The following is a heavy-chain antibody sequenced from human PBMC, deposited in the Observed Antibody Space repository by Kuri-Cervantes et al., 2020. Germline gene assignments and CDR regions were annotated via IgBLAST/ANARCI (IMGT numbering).Heavy chain of an antibody. CDR3: ARGRWPNWGVIDY. J-gene: IGHJ4*02. Sequence: GESLKISCAASGFTVSSNYMSWVRQAPGKGLEWVSVIYSGGSTYYADSVKGRFTISRDNSKNTLYLQMNSLRAEDTAVYYCARGRWPNWGVIDYWGQGTLVTVSS. CDR2: IYSGGST. CDR1: GFTVSSNY. V-gene: IGHV3-53*01. D-gene: IGHD3-16*01.